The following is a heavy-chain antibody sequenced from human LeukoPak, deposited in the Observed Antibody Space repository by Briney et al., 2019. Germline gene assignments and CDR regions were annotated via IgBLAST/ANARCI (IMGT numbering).Heavy chain of an antibody. V-gene: IGHV1-2*02. Sequence: ASVKVSCKASGYTFTGYYMHWVRQAPGQGLEWMGWINPNSGGTNYAQKFQGRVTMTRDTSISTAYMELSRLRSDDTAVYYCARVGLRGSYQLSDWGQGTLVTVPS. CDR2: INPNSGGT. J-gene: IGHJ4*02. D-gene: IGHD1-26*01. CDR3: ARVGLRGSYQLSD. CDR1: GYTFTGYY.